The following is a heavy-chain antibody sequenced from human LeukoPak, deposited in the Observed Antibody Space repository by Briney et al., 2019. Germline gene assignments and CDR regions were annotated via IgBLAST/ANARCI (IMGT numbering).Heavy chain of an antibody. Sequence: PGGSLRLSCAASGFTFSSYSMNWVRQAPGKGLEWVSYISSSSSTIYYAGSVKGRFTISRDNAKNSLYLQMNSLRAEDTAVYYCARDPGITIFGVDSNWFDPWGQGTLVTVSS. D-gene: IGHD3-3*01. V-gene: IGHV3-48*01. CDR1: GFTFSSYS. CDR3: ARDPGITIFGVDSNWFDP. CDR2: ISSSSSTI. J-gene: IGHJ5*02.